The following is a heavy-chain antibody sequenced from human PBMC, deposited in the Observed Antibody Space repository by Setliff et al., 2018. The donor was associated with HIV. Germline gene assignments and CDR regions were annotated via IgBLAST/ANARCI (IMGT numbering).Heavy chain of an antibody. CDR3: AASVVHDAFDI. CDR2: IHGDGTT. Sequence: PSETLSLTCTVSGASISGYYWSWIRQTPGKGLEWIGSIHGDGTTNHNPSLKSRVTISLDTPRNHFSLNLHSVTAADTAVYYCAASVVHDAFDIWGQGTMVTVSS. V-gene: IGHV4-4*08. CDR1: GASISGYY. J-gene: IGHJ3*02. D-gene: IGHD2-15*01.